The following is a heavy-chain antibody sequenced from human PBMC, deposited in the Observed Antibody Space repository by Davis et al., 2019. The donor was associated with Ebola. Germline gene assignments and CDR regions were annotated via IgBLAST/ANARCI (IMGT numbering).Heavy chain of an antibody. D-gene: IGHD5-18*01. J-gene: IGHJ4*02. CDR1: GGSFSGYY. CDR3: ARGRRYSYGYWGY. Sequence: SETLSLTCAVYGGSFSGYYWSWIRQPPGEGLEWIGEINHSGNTNSNPSLKSRVTISVDTSKNQFSLKLSSVTAADTAVYYCARGRRYSYGYWGYWGQGTLVTVSS. CDR2: INHSGNT. V-gene: IGHV4-34*01.